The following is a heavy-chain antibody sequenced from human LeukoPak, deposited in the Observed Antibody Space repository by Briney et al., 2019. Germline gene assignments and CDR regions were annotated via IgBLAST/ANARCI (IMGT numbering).Heavy chain of an antibody. D-gene: IGHD1-14*01. J-gene: IGHJ5*02. CDR1: GFTFSSYG. CDR2: IWYDGSNK. CDR3: AKGSGINHYHWIDP. V-gene: IGHV3-33*06. Sequence: PGGSLRLSCAASGFTFSSYGMHWVRQAPGKGLEWVAVIWYDGSNKYYIDSVKGRFTISRDNSKNTLYLQMDSLRAEDTALYYCAKGSGINHYHWIDPWGQGTLVTVSS.